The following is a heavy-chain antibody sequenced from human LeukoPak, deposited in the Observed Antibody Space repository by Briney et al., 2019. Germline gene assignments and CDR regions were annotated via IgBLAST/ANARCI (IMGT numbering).Heavy chain of an antibody. D-gene: IGHD2-15*01. J-gene: IGHJ4*02. Sequence: ASVKVSCKASGYTFTSYYMHWVRQAPGQGLEWMGIINPSGGSTSYAQKFQGRVTMTRDMSTSTVYMELSSLRSEDTAVYYCAKSLGYCSGGTCYPHFDYWGQGTLVTVSS. CDR2: INPSGGST. V-gene: IGHV1-46*01. CDR3: AKSLGYCSGGTCYPHFDY. CDR1: GYTFTSYY.